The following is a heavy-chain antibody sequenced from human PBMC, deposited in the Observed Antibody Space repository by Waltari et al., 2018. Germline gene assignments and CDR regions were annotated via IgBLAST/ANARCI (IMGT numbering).Heavy chain of an antibody. J-gene: IGHJ4*02. CDR1: GYTFHAHH. V-gene: IGHV1-2*06. CDR2: INPNSGGT. CDR3: ASLVLGYSSSWYGGYFDY. Sequence: QAQLGQSGAAVKKPGASVKVSCKASGYTFHAHHIPWVRQAHGPGLEWMGRINPNSGGTNYAQKFQGRVTMTRDTSISTAYMELSRLRSDDTAVYYCASLVLGYSSSWYGGYFDYWGQGTLVTVSS. D-gene: IGHD6-13*01.